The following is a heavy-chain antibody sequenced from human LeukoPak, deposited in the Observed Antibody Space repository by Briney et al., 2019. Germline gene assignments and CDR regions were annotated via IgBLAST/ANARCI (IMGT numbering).Heavy chain of an antibody. Sequence: GGSLRLSCAASGFTFSSYAMHWVRQAPGKGLEWVAVISYDGSNKYYADSVKGRFTISRDNSKNTLYLQMNSLRAEDTAVYYCARDLNGADTNYYYYYGMDVWGQGTTVTVSS. D-gene: IGHD1-26*01. CDR1: GFTFSSYA. CDR2: ISYDGSNK. CDR3: ARDLNGADTNYYYYYGMDV. J-gene: IGHJ6*02. V-gene: IGHV3-30-3*01.